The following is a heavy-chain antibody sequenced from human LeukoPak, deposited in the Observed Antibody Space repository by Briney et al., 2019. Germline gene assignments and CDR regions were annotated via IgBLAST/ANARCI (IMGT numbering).Heavy chain of an antibody. D-gene: IGHD3-10*01. J-gene: IGHJ4*02. CDR3: ARVYGDHYGSGVIDY. Sequence: ASVRVSCKASGYTFTDYYMHWKRQAHGQGLELMGWINPNSGGTNYAQKFQGRVTMTRDTSISTAYMELSRLRSDDTAVYYCARVYGDHYGSGVIDYWGQGTLVSISS. CDR1: GYTFTDYY. V-gene: IGHV1-2*02. CDR2: INPNSGGT.